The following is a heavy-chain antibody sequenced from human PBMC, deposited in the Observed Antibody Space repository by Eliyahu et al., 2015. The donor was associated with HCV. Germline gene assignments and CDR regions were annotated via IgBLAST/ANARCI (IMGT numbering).Heavy chain of an antibody. CDR1: GXXFSNAW. D-gene: IGHD7-27*01. J-gene: IGHJ4*02. CDR3: TTDGGSTGDLDY. V-gene: IGHV3-15*01. CDR2: IKSKTDGGTT. Sequence: EVQLVESGGGXVKXGGSXRPSCAASGXXFSNAWMSWVRXAPGXGLGWVGRIKSKTDGGTTDYAAPVKGRFTISRDDSKNTLYLQMNSLKTEDTAVYYCTTDGGSTGDLDYWGQGTLVTVSS.